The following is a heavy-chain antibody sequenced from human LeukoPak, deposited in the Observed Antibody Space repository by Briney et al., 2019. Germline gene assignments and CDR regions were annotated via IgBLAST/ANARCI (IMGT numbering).Heavy chain of an antibody. CDR3: ARGDYGDFRIYYTLFDY. V-gene: IGHV5-51*01. J-gene: IGHJ4*02. CDR2: IYPGDSDT. CDR1: GYSFTSYW. D-gene: IGHD4-17*01. Sequence: GESLKISCKGSGYSFTSYWIGWVRQMPGKGLEWMGIIYPGDSDTRYSPSFQGQVTISADKSISTAYLQWSSLKSSDTAMYYCARGDYGDFRIYYTLFDYWGQGTLVTVSS.